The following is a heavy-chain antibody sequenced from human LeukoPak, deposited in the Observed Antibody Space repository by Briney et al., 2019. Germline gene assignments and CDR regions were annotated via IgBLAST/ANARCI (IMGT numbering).Heavy chain of an antibody. CDR2: IIPIFGTA. Sequence: SVKVSCKASGGTFSSYAISWVRQAPGQGLEGMGGIIPIFGTANYAQKFQGRVTITADESTSTAYMELSSLRSEDTAVYYCASSSSSHYYFDYWGQGTLVTVSS. CDR3: ASSSSSHYYFDY. CDR1: GGTFSSYA. V-gene: IGHV1-69*01. J-gene: IGHJ4*02. D-gene: IGHD6-6*01.